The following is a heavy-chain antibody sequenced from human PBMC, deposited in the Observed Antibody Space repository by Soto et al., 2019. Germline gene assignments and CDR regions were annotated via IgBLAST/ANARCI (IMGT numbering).Heavy chain of an antibody. Sequence: GGSLRLSCAASGFTFSSYSMNWVRQAPGKGLEWVSSISSSSSYIYYADSVKGRFTISRDNAKNSLYLQMNSLRAEETAVYYCARDMDVPRSSGHRRPGAFDIWGQGTMVTVSS. CDR1: GFTFSSYS. CDR2: ISSSSSYI. D-gene: IGHD6-19*01. V-gene: IGHV3-21*01. J-gene: IGHJ3*02. CDR3: ARDMDVPRSSGHRRPGAFDI.